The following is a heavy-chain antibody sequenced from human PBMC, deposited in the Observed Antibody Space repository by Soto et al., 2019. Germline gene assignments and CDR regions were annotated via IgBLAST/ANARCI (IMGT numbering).Heavy chain of an antibody. CDR1: GFTFSNAW. CDR3: TTRGPYGSGSYYNDY. J-gene: IGHJ4*02. CDR2: IKSKTDGGTT. V-gene: IGHV3-15*01. Sequence: GESLKISCAASGFTFSNAWMSWVRQAPGKGLEWVGRIKSKTDGGTTDYAAPVKGRFTISRDDSKNTLYLQMNSLKTEDTAVYYCTTRGPYGSGSYYNDYWGQGTLVTVSS. D-gene: IGHD3-10*01.